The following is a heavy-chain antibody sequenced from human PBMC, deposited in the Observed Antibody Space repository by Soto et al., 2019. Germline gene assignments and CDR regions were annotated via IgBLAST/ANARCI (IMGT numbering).Heavy chain of an antibody. CDR1: GFTFSDHY. J-gene: IGHJ4*02. V-gene: IGHV3-72*01. CDR2: SRNKANSYST. Sequence: EVQLVESGGGLVQPGGSLRLSCAASGFTFSDHYMDWVRQAPGKGLEWVGRSRNKANSYSTEYAASVKGRFTISKDESKNSLYLQMTRLKPEDTAVYYCPRFSWSYTRGPDYWGQGTLVTVSS. CDR3: PRFSWSYTRGPDY. D-gene: IGHD1-26*01.